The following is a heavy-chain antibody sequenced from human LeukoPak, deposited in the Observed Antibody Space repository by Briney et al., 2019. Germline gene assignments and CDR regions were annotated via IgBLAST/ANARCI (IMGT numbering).Heavy chain of an antibody. J-gene: IGHJ3*02. CDR3: ARIGVDAFDI. Sequence: GGTLRLSCAASGFTFSSYDMHWVRQAPGKGLEWVSAIGTDGDTFYPGSVKGRFTICRDNAENSLYLQMNSLRAEDTAVYYCARIGVDAFDIWGQGTMVTVSS. CDR2: IGTDGDT. CDR1: GFTFSSYD. V-gene: IGHV3-13*01.